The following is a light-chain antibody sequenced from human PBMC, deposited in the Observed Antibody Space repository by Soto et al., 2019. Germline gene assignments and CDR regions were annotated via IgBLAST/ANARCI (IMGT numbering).Light chain of an antibody. J-gene: IGLJ2*01. CDR2: RNN. Sequence: QSVLTQPPTASETPGQRVTISCSGSSSNIGSNYVYWYQQLPGTAPKLLIYRNNQRPSGVPDRFSGSKSGTSASLAISGLRSEDEADYYCAAWDDSLSGPHVVFGGGTKVTVL. V-gene: IGLV1-47*01. CDR1: SSNIGSNY. CDR3: AAWDDSLSGPHVV.